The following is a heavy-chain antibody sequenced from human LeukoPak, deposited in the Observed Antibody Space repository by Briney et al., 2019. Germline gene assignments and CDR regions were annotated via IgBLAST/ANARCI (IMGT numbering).Heavy chain of an antibody. Sequence: GGSLRLSCAASGFTFSSYAMSWVRQAPGKGLEWVSAISGSGGSTYYADSVKGRFTISRDNSKNTLYLQMSSLRAEDTAVYYCANQPIWFGELFHDYWGQGTLVTVSS. CDR1: GFTFSSYA. CDR3: ANQPIWFGELFHDY. J-gene: IGHJ4*02. CDR2: ISGSGGST. D-gene: IGHD3-10*01. V-gene: IGHV3-23*01.